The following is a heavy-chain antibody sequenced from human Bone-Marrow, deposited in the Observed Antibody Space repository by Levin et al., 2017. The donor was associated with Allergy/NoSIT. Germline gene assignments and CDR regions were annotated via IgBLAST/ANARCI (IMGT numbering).Heavy chain of an antibody. J-gene: IGHJ6*02. CDR1: GYTFTSYY. CDR3: SYQGDYYYGMDV. Sequence: ASVKVSCKASGYTFTSYYMHWVRQAPGQGLEWMGIINPSVGSTSYAQKFQGRVTMTRDTSTSTVYMELSSLRSEDTADGSGSYQGDYYYGMDVWGQGTTVTVSS. D-gene: IGHD3-10*01. V-gene: IGHV1-46*01. CDR2: INPSVGST.